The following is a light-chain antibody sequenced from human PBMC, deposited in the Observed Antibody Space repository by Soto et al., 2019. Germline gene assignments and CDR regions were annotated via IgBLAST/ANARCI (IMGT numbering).Light chain of an antibody. J-gene: IGLJ1*01. CDR1: SSDVGGYNY. V-gene: IGLV2-14*01. Sequence: QSALTPPASVSGSPGQSITISCTGTSSDVGGYNYVSWYQQHPGQAPQLIIYEVSNRPSGVSNRFSGSKSGNTASLTISGLQAEDEADYYCNSYTSKSTGVFGTGTKVTVL. CDR3: NSYTSKSTGV. CDR2: EVS.